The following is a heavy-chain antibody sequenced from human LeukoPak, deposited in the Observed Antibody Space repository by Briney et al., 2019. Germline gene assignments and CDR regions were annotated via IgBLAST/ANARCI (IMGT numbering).Heavy chain of an antibody. V-gene: IGHV4-34*01. D-gene: IGHD7-27*01. CDR1: GGSFSGYY. Sequence: SETLSLTCAVYGGSFSGYYWSWIRQPPGKGLEWMGEINHSGSTNYNPSPKSRVTISVDTSKNRFSLKLSTVTAADTAVYYCARRPTGDPKFDYWGQGTLVTVSS. CDR3: ARRPTGDPKFDY. J-gene: IGHJ4*02. CDR2: INHSGST.